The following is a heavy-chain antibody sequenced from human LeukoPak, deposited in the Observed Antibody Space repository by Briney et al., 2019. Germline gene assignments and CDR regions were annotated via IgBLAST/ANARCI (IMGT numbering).Heavy chain of an antibody. Sequence: SETLSLTCTVSGGSINSNNYYWGWIRQPPGKGLEWIASIYSSGSAYYNPSLKSRVTISVDTSKNQFSLRLSSVTAADTAVYYCQSRYLKWLLEYWGQGTLATVSS. V-gene: IGHV4-39*01. CDR3: QSRYLKWLLEY. CDR1: GGSINSNNYY. D-gene: IGHD3-3*01. J-gene: IGHJ4*02. CDR2: IYSSGSA.